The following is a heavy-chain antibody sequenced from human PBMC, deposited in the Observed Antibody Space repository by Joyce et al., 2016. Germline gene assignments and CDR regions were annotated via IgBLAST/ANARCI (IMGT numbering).Heavy chain of an antibody. CDR3: VRDNAGMDV. V-gene: IGHV3-64D*08. J-gene: IGHJ6*02. CDR1: GFTLNDYA. CDR2: TYSRGNVT. Sequence: EMQLVESGGDLVQHGGSLRLSCSGSGFTLNDYAMHWVRQAPGKGLDYVSVTYSRGNVTYYADSVKDRFTSFRDGSKNTLYLQMTSLRTEDTAVYYCVRDNAGMDVWGQGTMVTVSS.